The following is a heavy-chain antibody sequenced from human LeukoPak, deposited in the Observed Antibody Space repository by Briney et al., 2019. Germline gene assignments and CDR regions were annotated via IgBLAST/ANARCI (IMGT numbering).Heavy chain of an antibody. CDR2: IDPSDSYT. D-gene: IGHD2-15*01. J-gene: IGHJ4*02. V-gene: IGHV5-10-1*01. CDR3: ARQRGSLVFDY. Sequence: GESLKISCKGSGYNFTNYWITWVRQMPGKGLEWMGRIDPSDSYTNYSPSFQGHVTISTDKSISTAYVQWSSLRASDTAMYYCARQRGSLVFDYWGQGTLVTVSS. CDR1: GYNFTNYW.